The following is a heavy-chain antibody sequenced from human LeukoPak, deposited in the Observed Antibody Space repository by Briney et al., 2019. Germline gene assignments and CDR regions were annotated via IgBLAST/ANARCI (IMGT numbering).Heavy chain of an antibody. Sequence: GGSLRLSCAASGFTFSTYAMNWVRQAPGKGLEWVSVISGSDTSTYYADSVKGRFTISRDNSKNTLYLQMNSLRAEDTAIYCCAKSPVGESRGHYYGMDVWGQGTTVTVSS. J-gene: IGHJ6*02. CDR2: ISGSDTST. D-gene: IGHD3-16*01. CDR3: AKSPVGESRGHYYGMDV. CDR1: GFTFSTYA. V-gene: IGHV3-23*01.